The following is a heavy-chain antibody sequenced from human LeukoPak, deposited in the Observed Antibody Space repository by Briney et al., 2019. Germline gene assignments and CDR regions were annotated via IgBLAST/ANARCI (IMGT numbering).Heavy chain of an antibody. V-gene: IGHV1-18*01. CDR1: GYTFTSYG. Sequence: GASVTVSFKASGYTFTSYGISWVRQAPGQGLEWMGWISVYNGNTNYAQNLQGRVTMTRNTSISTAYMELSSLRSEDTAVYYCARGPTRVYYDILTGYYSRRYYYYYMDVWGRGTTVTISS. D-gene: IGHD3-9*01. J-gene: IGHJ6*03. CDR2: ISVYNGNT. CDR3: ARGPTRVYYDILTGYYSRRYYYYYMDV.